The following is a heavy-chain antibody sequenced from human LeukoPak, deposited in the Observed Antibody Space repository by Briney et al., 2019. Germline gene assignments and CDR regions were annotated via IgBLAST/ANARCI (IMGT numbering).Heavy chain of an antibody. CDR2: ISYDGSNK. J-gene: IGHJ4*02. CDR3: AKEAIDYYDSSGYYSDY. D-gene: IGHD3-22*01. Sequence: GRSLRLSCAASGFTFSSYAMHWVRQAPGKGLEWVAVISYDGSNKYYADSVKGRFTISRDNSKNTLYLQMNSLRAEDTAVYYCAKEAIDYYDSSGYYSDYWGQGTLVTVSS. CDR1: GFTFSSYA. V-gene: IGHV3-30-3*01.